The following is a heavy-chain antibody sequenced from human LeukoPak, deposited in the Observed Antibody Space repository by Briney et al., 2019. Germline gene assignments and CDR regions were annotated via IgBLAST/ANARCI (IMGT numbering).Heavy chain of an antibody. CDR1: GYTFTSYG. CDR3: ARGPYDYVWGSHRPEEYYYYGMDV. J-gene: IGHJ6*02. V-gene: IGHV1-18*01. D-gene: IGHD3-16*02. CDR2: ISAYNGNT. Sequence: ASVKVSCKASGYTFTSYGISWVRQAPGQGLKWMGWISAYNGNTNYAQKLQGRVTMTTDTSTSTAYMELRSLRSDDTAVYYCARGPYDYVWGSHRPEEYYYYGMDVWGQGTTVTISS.